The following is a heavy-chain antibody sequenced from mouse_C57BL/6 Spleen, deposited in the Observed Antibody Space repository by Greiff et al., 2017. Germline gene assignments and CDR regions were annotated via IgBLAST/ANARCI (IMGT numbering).Heavy chain of an antibody. CDR3: TRTIYDGYDGAY. D-gene: IGHD2-3*01. J-gene: IGHJ3*01. V-gene: IGHV1-80*01. CDR1: GYAFSSYW. CDR2: IYPGDGDT. Sequence: VKLMESGAELVKPGASVKISCKASGYAFSSYWMNWVKQRPGKGLEWIGQIYPGDGDTNYNGKFKGKATLTADKSSSTAYMELRSLTSEDSAVYYCTRTIYDGYDGAYWGQGTLVTVSA.